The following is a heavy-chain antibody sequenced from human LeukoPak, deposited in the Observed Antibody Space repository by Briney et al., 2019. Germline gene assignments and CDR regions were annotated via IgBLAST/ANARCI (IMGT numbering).Heavy chain of an antibody. J-gene: IGHJ4*02. Sequence: LTLTCEATGMSVGKGSSVYLGQARVKEKKRVSYISSSSSTIYYADSVKGRFTISRDNAKNSLYLQMNSLRAEDTAVYYCARDAGDGYVYWGQGTLVTVSS. CDR1: GMSVGKGS. CDR3: ARDAGDGYVY. V-gene: IGHV3-48*04. CDR2: ISSSSSTI. D-gene: IGHD5-24*01.